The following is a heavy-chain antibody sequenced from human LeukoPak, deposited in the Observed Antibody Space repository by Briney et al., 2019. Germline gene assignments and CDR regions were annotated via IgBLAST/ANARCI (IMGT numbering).Heavy chain of an antibody. CDR2: IYSDGTT. V-gene: IGHV3-66*01. D-gene: IGHD6-13*01. Sequence: PGGSLGLSCAASGFTVRNNYMNWVRQAPGKGLEWVSLIYSDGTTDYADSVRGRFTISRDNFENTLYLQMNSLRVEDTAIYYCARDPPAVASNTYGWGQGTLVTVSS. CDR3: ARDPPAVASNTYG. CDR1: GFTVRNNY. J-gene: IGHJ4*02.